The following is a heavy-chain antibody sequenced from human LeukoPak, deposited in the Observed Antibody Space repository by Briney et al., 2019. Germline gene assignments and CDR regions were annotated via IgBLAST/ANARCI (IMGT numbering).Heavy chain of an antibody. J-gene: IGHJ3*02. CDR3: ARQHYDFWSGYYPDAFDI. V-gene: IGHV5-51*01. D-gene: IGHD3-3*01. Sequence: GESLKISCKGSGYSFTSYWIGWVRQMPGGGLEWMGIIYPGDSDTRYSPSFQGQVTISADKSITTAYLQWSSLKASDTAMYYCARQHYDFWSGYYPDAFDIWGQGTMVTVSS. CDR1: GYSFTSYW. CDR2: IYPGDSDT.